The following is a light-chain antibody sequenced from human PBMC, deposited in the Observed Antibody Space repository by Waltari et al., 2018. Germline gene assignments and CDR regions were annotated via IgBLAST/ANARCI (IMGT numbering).Light chain of an antibody. CDR2: KAF. J-gene: IGKJ1*01. CDR3: QQYNSYPWT. Sequence: ITCRASQSISSWLAWYQQKPGKAPKLLIYKAFSLETGVPSRFGGSGSGTEFTLTISSLQPDDFATYYCQQYNSYPWTFGQGTKVEIK. CDR1: QSISSW. V-gene: IGKV1-5*03.